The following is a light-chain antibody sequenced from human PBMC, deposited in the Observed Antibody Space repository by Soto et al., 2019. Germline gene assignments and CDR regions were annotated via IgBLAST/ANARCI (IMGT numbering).Light chain of an antibody. Sequence: QSVLTQPPSVSGAPGQTVTISCTGGSSDIGAGYDVHWYQQLPGAAPKLLIYGNNNRPSGVPARFSGSKSGTSASLAITGLQAEDEAEYFCFSFTTTSTHVFGTGTKVTVL. V-gene: IGLV1-40*01. CDR1: SSDIGAGYD. CDR3: FSFTTTSTHV. CDR2: GNN. J-gene: IGLJ1*01.